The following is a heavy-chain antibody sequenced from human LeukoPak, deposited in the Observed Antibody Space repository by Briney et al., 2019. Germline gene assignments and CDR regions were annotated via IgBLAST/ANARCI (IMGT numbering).Heavy chain of an antibody. J-gene: IGHJ5*02. CDR2: IRYDGTNK. CDR1: GFTFSSYE. V-gene: IGHV3-30*02. D-gene: IGHD3-9*01. Sequence: GGSLRLSCAASGFTFSSYEMNWVRQAPGKGLEWVAFIRYDGTNKYYADSVKGRFTISRDNSKNTLYLQMNRLRAEDTAVYYCAKGRRYNILTGYYVSEVDPWGQGTLVTVSS. CDR3: AKGRRYNILTGYYVSEVDP.